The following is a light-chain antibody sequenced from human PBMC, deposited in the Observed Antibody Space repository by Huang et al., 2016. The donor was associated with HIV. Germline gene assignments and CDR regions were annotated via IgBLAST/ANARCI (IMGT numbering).Light chain of an antibody. V-gene: IGKV3-15*01. CDR2: GAS. CDR1: QSVSSN. Sequence: EIVMTQSPATLSVSPGERATLSCRASQSVSSNLAWYQQKPGQAPRLLIYGASTRATDIPARCSGSGSGTEFTLTISSLRSEDFAVYYCQQYNNWPPKYTFGQGTKLEIK. J-gene: IGKJ2*01. CDR3: QQYNNWPPKYT.